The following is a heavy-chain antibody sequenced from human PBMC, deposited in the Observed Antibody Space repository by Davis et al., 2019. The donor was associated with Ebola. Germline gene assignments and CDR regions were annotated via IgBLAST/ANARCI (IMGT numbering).Heavy chain of an antibody. V-gene: IGHV3-7*03. CDR2: IKEDGSEK. Sequence: GESLKISCAASGFTFSTYWMTWVRQAPGKGLEWVANIKEDGSEKYYVDSVKGRFSISRDNAKNSLYLQMNSLKPEDTALYYCARRVRYYYGSDVWGRGTTVTVSS. CDR1: GFTFSTYW. D-gene: IGHD3-3*01. CDR3: ARRVRYYYGSDV. J-gene: IGHJ6*02.